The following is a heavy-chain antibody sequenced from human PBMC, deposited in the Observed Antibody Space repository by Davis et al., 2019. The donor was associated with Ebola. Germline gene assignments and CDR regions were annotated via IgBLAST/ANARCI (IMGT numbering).Heavy chain of an antibody. V-gene: IGHV3-7*01. D-gene: IGHD2-2*01. CDR3: ARDRAYQAFDY. J-gene: IGHJ4*02. Sequence: GESLKISCAASEFSFSNSWMDWVRQAPGKGLKWVASINGDGSKTSYGASVRGRFTISRDNAKNSLYLQMSSVRGEDTAVYYCARDRAYQAFDYWGQGTLVTVSS. CDR2: INGDGSKT. CDR1: EFSFSNSW.